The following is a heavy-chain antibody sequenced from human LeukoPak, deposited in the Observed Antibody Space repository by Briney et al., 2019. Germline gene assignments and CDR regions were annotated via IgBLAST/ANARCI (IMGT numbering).Heavy chain of an antibody. D-gene: IGHD2-2*01. CDR1: GFTFDDYG. J-gene: IGHJ5*02. CDR3: ARGSSTSCCTGGNWFDP. V-gene: IGHV3-20*04. Sequence: RPGGSLRLSCAASGFTFDDYGMSWVRQAPGKGLEWVSGINWNGGSTGYADSVKGQFTISRDNAKNSLYLQMNSLRAEDTALYYCARGSSTSCCTGGNWFDPWGQGTLVTVSS. CDR2: INWNGGST.